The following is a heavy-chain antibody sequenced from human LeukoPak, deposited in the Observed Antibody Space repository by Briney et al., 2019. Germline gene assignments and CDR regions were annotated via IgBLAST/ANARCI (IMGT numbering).Heavy chain of an antibody. V-gene: IGHV4-38-2*02. Sequence: PSQTLSLTCTVSGYSISSGYYWGWIRQPPGKGLEWIGSIYHSGSTYYNPSLKSRVTISVDTSKNQFSLKLSSVTAADTAVYYCASVVSSGKLDDAFDIWGQGTMVTVSS. J-gene: IGHJ3*02. CDR1: GYSISSGYY. CDR3: ASVVSSGKLDDAFDI. D-gene: IGHD3-22*01. CDR2: IYHSGST.